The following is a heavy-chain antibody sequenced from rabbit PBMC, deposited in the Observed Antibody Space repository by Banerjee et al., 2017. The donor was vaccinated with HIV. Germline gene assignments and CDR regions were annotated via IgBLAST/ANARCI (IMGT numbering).Heavy chain of an antibody. D-gene: IGHD4-2*01. CDR2: IYGGSSGST. CDR1: GFSFSSGYY. Sequence: QEQLVESGGGLVQPEGSLTLTCKASGFSFSSGYYMCWVRQALGKGLEWIACIYGGSSGSTWYASWAKGRFTISKTSSTTVTLQMTTLTAADTATYFCARGDTYDGLFKLWGPGTLVTVS. CDR3: ARGDTYDGLFKL. V-gene: IGHV1S45*01. J-gene: IGHJ4*01.